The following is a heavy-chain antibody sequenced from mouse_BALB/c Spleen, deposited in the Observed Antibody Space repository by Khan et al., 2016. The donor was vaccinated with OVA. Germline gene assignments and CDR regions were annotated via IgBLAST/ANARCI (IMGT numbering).Heavy chain of an antibody. J-gene: IGHJ3*01. CDR2: IRSKSNNYAT. D-gene: IGHD2-3*01. Sequence: EVQLVESGGGLMQPKGSLKLSCAASGFTFNTFAMNWVRQAPGKGLEWVARIRSKSNNYATYYADSVKDRLTISRDDPQSMLYLQMNNLKTEDTAMYYCVRPSYDGYYEWFAYWGQGTLVTVSA. CDR3: VRPSYDGYYEWFAY. V-gene: IGHV10-1*02. CDR1: GFTFNTFA.